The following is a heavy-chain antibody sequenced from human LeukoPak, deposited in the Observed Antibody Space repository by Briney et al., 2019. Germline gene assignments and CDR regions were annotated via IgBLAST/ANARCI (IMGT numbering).Heavy chain of an antibody. D-gene: IGHD3-10*01. Sequence: GGSLRLSCVASGFTFRNYSMNWVRQTPGKGLEWVVNIKQNGNEKYYVDSGKGRFTISRDNAKNSLYLQMNSLRAEDTAMYYCARGKRFGELFYFDYWGQGTLVTVSS. V-gene: IGHV3-7*01. CDR3: ARGKRFGELFYFDY. J-gene: IGHJ4*02. CDR2: IKQNGNEK. CDR1: GFTFRNYS.